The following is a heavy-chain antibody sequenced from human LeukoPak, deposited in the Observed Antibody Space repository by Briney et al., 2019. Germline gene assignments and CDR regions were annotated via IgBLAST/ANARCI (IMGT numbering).Heavy chain of an antibody. CDR3: AKDPGGSAYDC. V-gene: IGHV3-23*01. CDR2: ISVIGGST. CDR1: GFTFSTSA. Sequence: GGSLRLSCAASGFTFSTSAMSWVRQAPGKGLEWFSAISVIGGSTFYADSVQGRFTISRDNSKNTLYLQMNSLRVEDTAVYYCAKDPGGSAYDCWGQGTLVSVSS. J-gene: IGHJ4*02. D-gene: IGHD3-10*01.